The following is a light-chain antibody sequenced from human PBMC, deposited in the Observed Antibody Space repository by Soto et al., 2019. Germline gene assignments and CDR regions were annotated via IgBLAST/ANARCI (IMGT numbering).Light chain of an antibody. CDR1: SSDVGGYNY. V-gene: IGLV2-11*01. J-gene: IGLJ2*01. CDR2: DVS. CDR3: WSYAGSNSVV. Sequence: QSALTQPRSVSGSPGQSVTISCTGTSSDVGGYNYVSWYQHHPGKAPKLMIYDVSKRPSGVPDRFSGSKSGNTASLTISGLQAEDEADYYCWSYAGSNSVVFGEGTKVTVL.